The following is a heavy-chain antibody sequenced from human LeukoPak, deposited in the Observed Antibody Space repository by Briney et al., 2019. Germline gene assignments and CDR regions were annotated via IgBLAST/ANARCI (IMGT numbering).Heavy chain of an antibody. J-gene: IGHJ5*02. V-gene: IGHV1-2*02. Sequence: GASVKVSCKASGYTFTGYYMHWVRQAPGQGLEWMGWINPNSGGTNYAQKFQGRVTMTRDTSISTAYMELSRLRSDDTAVYYCARDGNYFDTTPNWFDTWGQGTLVTVSS. CDR1: GYTFTGYY. D-gene: IGHD3-22*01. CDR2: INPNSGGT. CDR3: ARDGNYFDTTPNWFDT.